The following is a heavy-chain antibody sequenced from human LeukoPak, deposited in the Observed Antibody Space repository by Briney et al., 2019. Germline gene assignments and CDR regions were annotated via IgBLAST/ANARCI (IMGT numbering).Heavy chain of an antibody. CDR3: ASRSLGELVNDY. V-gene: IGHV4-39*07. J-gene: IGHJ4*02. Sequence: SETLSLTCTVSGGSISSSSYYWGWIRQPPGKGLEWIGSIYYSGSTYYNPSLKSRVTISVDTSKNQFSLKLSSVTAADTAVYYCASRSLGELVNDYWGQGTLVTVSS. CDR2: IYYSGST. CDR1: GGSISSSSYY. D-gene: IGHD3-16*01.